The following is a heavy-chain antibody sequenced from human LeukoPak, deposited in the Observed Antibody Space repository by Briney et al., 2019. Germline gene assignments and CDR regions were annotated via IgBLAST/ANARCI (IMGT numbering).Heavy chain of an antibody. D-gene: IGHD1-26*01. CDR1: EFTFRSYG. Sequence: PGGSLRLSCAASEFTFRSYGMSWVRQAPGKGLEWVSVISGSGGSTYYADSVKGRFTISRDNSKNTLYLQMNTLRTEDTAVYYCAKEGGSYYGAIDYWGQGTLVTVSS. V-gene: IGHV3-23*01. J-gene: IGHJ4*02. CDR3: AKEGGSYYGAIDY. CDR2: ISGSGGST.